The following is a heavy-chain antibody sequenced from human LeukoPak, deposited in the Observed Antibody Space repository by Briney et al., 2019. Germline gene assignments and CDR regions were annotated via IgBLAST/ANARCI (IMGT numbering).Heavy chain of an antibody. D-gene: IGHD3-16*01. V-gene: IGHV3-49*04. Sequence: PGRSLRLSCSVSGFGFSDYAMNWVGQAPGKGLEWVAFIRGKAYGETTDYAASVKGRFSISRDEFDTIAYLQMNSLKTEDTAVYYCARGSDSNFGARDGFDYWGQGTLVTVSS. CDR3: ARGSDSNFGARDGFDY. CDR2: IRGKAYGETT. CDR1: GFGFSDYA. J-gene: IGHJ4*02.